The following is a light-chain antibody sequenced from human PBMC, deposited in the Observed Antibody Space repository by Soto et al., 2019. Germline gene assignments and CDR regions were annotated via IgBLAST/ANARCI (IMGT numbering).Light chain of an antibody. Sequence: QSALTQPASVSGSLGQSITISCTGSSSDVGGYNYVSWYQQHPDKAPKLIIFDVSKRPSGVPDRFSGSKSGNTASLTISGLQAEDEADYYCCSYAGSYTYVFGTGTKLTVL. CDR1: SSDVGGYNY. J-gene: IGLJ1*01. V-gene: IGLV2-11*01. CDR3: CSYAGSYTYV. CDR2: DVS.